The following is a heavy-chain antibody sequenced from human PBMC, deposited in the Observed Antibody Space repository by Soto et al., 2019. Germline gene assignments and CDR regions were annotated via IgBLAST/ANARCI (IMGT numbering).Heavy chain of an antibody. CDR3: ARGWGDLGYCSGGSCYGDTWLDP. CDR1: GGTFSSYA. Sequence: QVQLVQSGAEVKKPGSSVKVSCKASGGTFSSYAISWVRQAPGQGLEWMGGIIPIFGTANYAQKFQGRVRITADESTSPAYMELRGLSSEDTAVYYCARGWGDLGYCSGGSCYGDTWLDPWGQGTLVTVSS. V-gene: IGHV1-69*12. D-gene: IGHD2-15*01. J-gene: IGHJ5*02. CDR2: IIPIFGTA.